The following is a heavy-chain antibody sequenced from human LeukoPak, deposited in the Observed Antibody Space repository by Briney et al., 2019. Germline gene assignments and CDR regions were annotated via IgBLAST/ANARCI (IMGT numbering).Heavy chain of an antibody. D-gene: IGHD5-18*01. J-gene: IGHJ4*02. V-gene: IGHV3-23*01. CDR1: GFTFSSYA. CDR3: ARDRTAMVPASDY. Sequence: GGSLRLSCAASGFTFSSYAMSWVRQAPGKGLEWVSGISGSGDNTYYADSVKGRFTISRDNSKNSLYLQMNSLRAEDTAVYYCARDRTAMVPASDYWGQGTLVTVSS. CDR2: ISGSGDNT.